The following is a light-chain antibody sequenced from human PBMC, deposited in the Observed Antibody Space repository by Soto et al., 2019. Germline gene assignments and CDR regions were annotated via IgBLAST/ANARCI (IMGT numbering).Light chain of an antibody. Sequence: EIVMTQSPATLSVSPGERATLSCRASQSLNGNLAWYQQKPGQGPRLLIYGASTRATGLPFRFSGSGSGTEFTLPIFSLQSEDFAVYHCQQYNKSPLTFVGGTKVEI. CDR1: QSLNGN. V-gene: IGKV3-15*01. CDR3: QQYNKSPLT. CDR2: GAS. J-gene: IGKJ4*01.